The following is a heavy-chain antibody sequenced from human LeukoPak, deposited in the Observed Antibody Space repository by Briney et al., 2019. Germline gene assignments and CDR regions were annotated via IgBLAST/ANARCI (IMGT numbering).Heavy chain of an antibody. Sequence: GASVKVSCKASGYTFTNYDINWVRQATGQGLEWMGYMNPNRGNTGYAQKFQGRVTITKNNSISTAYMELSSLRSEDTAVYYCARGKKYSSSWYWFDPWGQGTLVTVSS. CDR1: GYTFTNYD. CDR3: ARGKKYSSSWYWFDP. CDR2: MNPNRGNT. J-gene: IGHJ5*02. D-gene: IGHD6-13*01. V-gene: IGHV1-8*03.